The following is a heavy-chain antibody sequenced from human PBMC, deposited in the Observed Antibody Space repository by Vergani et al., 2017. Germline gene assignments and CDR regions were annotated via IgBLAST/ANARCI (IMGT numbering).Heavy chain of an antibody. V-gene: IGHV3-74*01. J-gene: IGHJ6*02. CDR1: GFTFSSYW. CDR2: INSDGSST. Sequence: EVQLVESGGGLVQPGGSLRLSCAASGFTFSSYWMHWVRQAPGKGLVWVSRINSDGSSTSYADSVKGRFTISRDNAKNTLYLQMNSLRAEDTAVYYCAGEGGGRYCSGGSCYSGRYYYYGMDVWGQGTTVTVSS. CDR3: AGEGGGRYCSGGSCYSGRYYYYGMDV. D-gene: IGHD2-15*01.